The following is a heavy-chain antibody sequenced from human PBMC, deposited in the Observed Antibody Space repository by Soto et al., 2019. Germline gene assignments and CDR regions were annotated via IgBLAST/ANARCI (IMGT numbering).Heavy chain of an antibody. CDR2: IYYSGST. CDR1: GGSISRYY. Sequence: PETRSLTYTVSGGSISRYYWSWIRQPPGKGLEWIGYIYYSGSTNYNPSLKSRVTISVDTSKNQFSLKLSSVTAADTAVYYCARGRPIVVVPAAMRVSYNWFDFWGQGTLVTGSS. J-gene: IGHJ5*01. V-gene: IGHV4-59*12. D-gene: IGHD2-2*01. CDR3: ARGRPIVVVPAAMRVSYNWFDF.